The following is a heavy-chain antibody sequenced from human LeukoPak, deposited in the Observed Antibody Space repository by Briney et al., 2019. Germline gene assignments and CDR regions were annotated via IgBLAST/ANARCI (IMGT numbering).Heavy chain of an antibody. CDR3: ARGPYSYDSSGAFDI. CDR1: GGSFSGYY. V-gene: IGHV4-34*01. CDR2: INHSGST. D-gene: IGHD3-22*01. J-gene: IGHJ3*02. Sequence: SETLSLTCAVYGGSFSGYYWSWIRQPPGKGLEWIGEINHSGSTNFNPSLKSRVTISVDTSKNQFSLKLSSVTAADTAVYFCARGPYSYDSSGAFDIWGQGTMVTVSS.